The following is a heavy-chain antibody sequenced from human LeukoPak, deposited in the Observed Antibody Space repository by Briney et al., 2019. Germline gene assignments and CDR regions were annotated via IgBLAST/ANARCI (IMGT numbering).Heavy chain of an antibody. D-gene: IGHD2-8*01. CDR3: ARGQRTLVSHDAFDI. CDR2: INHSGST. V-gene: IGHV4-34*01. Sequence: SETLSLTCAVYGGSFSGYYWSWIRQPPGKGLEWIGEINHSGSTNYNPSLKSRVTISVDTSKNQFSLKLSSVTAADTAVYYCARGQRTLVSHDAFDIWGQGTMVTVSS. J-gene: IGHJ3*02. CDR1: GGSFSGYY.